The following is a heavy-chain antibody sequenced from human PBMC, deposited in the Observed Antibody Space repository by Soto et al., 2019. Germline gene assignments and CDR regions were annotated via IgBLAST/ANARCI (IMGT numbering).Heavy chain of an antibody. CDR1: GGTFSRYA. Sequence: SVKVSCKASGGTFSRYAISWVGQAPGQGLEWMGGIIPNFGTANYAKKYQGRVTITADESTSTAYMELSSLRSEDTAVYYCARDSEITGSRYNWYDPWGQGTLVTVSS. CDR3: ARDSEITGSRYNWYDP. D-gene: IGHD1-20*01. J-gene: IGHJ5*02. V-gene: IGHV1-69*13. CDR2: IIPNFGTA.